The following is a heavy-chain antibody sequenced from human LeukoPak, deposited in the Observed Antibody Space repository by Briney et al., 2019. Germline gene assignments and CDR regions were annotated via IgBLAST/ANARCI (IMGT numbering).Heavy chain of an antibody. CDR2: INPNSGGT. D-gene: IGHD1-26*01. J-gene: IGHJ4*02. CDR3: ARDGQANFDY. CDR1: GNTFTDYY. V-gene: IGHV1-2*02. Sequence: ASVKVSCKASGNTFTDYYLHCVRQAPGQGLEWMGWINPNSGGTNYAQKFQGRVTMTRDTSISTAYMELSRLRSDDTAVYYCARDGQANFDYWGQGTLVAVSS.